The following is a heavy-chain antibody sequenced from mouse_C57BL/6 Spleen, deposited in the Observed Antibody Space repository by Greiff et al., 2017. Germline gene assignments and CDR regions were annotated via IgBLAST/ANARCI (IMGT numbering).Heavy chain of an antibody. CDR3: ASHGGDFGY. CDR1: GFTFSDYY. CDR2: ISNGGGST. J-gene: IGHJ3*01. V-gene: IGHV5-12*01. Sequence: EVQGVESGGGLVQPGGSLKLSCAASGFTFSDYYMYWVRQTPEKRLEWVAYISNGGGSTYYPDTVKGRFTISRDTAKNTLYLQMSRLKSEDTAMYYCASHGGDFGYWGQGTLVTVAA.